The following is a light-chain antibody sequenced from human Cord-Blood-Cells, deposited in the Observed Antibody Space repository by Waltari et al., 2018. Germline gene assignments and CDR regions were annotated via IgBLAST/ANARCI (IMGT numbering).Light chain of an antibody. J-gene: IGKJ1*01. CDR3: QQYYSTPQT. Sequence: DIVMTQSPDSLAVSLGERATINCQSSQSVLYSSNNKNYLAWYQKKPGQPPKLLIYWASTRESGVPDRFSGSGSGTDFTLTISSLQAEDVAVYYCQQYYSTPQTFGQGTKVEIK. CDR1: QSVLYSSNNKNY. V-gene: IGKV4-1*01. CDR2: WAS.